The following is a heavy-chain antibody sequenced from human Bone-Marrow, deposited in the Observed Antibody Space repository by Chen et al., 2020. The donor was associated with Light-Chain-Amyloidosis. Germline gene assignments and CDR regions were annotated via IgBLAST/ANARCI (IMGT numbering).Heavy chain of an antibody. V-gene: IGHV4-39*07. CDR3: AREVPAVKKNYMDV. Sequence: QLQLQESGPRVVKPSETLSLTCAVSGGSISGTSYDWVWIRQPPGKGLEWIGTFYYTGITYYNTSLKSRVTISVDMSKNQFSLILSSVTAADTAVYHCAREVPAVKKNYMDVWGKGTTVIVSS. J-gene: IGHJ6*03. D-gene: IGHD2-2*01. CDR1: GGSISGTSYD. CDR2: FYYTGIT.